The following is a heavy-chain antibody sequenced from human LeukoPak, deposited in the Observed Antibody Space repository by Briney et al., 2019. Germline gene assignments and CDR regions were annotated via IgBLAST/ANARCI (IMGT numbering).Heavy chain of an antibody. V-gene: IGHV4-59*01. CDR2: IYYSDNT. Sequence: SETLSLTCTVSGVSIRSYYWGWIRQPPGKGLEWIAYIYYSDNTNYNSALKSRVTISEDTSKNQFSLNLTSVTAADTAVYYCAEGNFYDSSGHPYHFHFWGQGTLVTVPS. D-gene: IGHD3-22*01. CDR1: GVSIRSYY. J-gene: IGHJ4*02. CDR3: AEGNFYDSSGHPYHFHF.